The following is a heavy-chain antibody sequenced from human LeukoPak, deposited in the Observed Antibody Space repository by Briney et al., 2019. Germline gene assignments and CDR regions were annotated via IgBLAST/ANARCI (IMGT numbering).Heavy chain of an antibody. CDR2: INPSGGST. Sequence: GASVKVSCKASGYTFIAYYIHWVRQAPGQGLEWMGIINPSGGSTTYAQNFQGRVTMTRDTSTSAVYVELSSLGSEDTAVYYCARGGSLAVAPHLYYFDYWGQGTLVTVSS. D-gene: IGHD6-19*01. J-gene: IGHJ4*02. CDR3: ARGGSLAVAPHLYYFDY. V-gene: IGHV1-46*01. CDR1: GYTFIAYY.